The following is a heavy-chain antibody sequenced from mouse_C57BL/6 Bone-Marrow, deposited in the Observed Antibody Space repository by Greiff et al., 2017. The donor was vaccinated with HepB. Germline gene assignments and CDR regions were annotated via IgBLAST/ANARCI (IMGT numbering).Heavy chain of an antibody. Sequence: VQLQQSGAELVKPGASVKLSCTASGFNFKDYYMHWVKQRTEQGLEWIGRIDPEAGDTKYDPKFQGKAIITADTSSNTAYLQLSSLTSEDSAVYSYARGENTVYNFDYWGQGTTLTVSS. CDR1: GFNFKDYY. V-gene: IGHV14-2*01. CDR2: IDPEAGDT. CDR3: ARGENTVYNFDY. J-gene: IGHJ2*01. D-gene: IGHD1-1*01.